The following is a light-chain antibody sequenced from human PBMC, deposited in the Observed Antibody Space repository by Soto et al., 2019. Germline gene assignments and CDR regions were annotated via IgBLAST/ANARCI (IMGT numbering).Light chain of an antibody. Sequence: EIVLTQSPATLSLSPGERATLSCRASPSVDTLLSWYQQKPGQVPRLLIYDASNRATGIPARFSGSGSGTDFTLTISSLKPEDFACYYCQQPRDWPITFGGGTKVEIK. CDR3: QQPRDWPIT. CDR2: DAS. V-gene: IGKV3-11*01. J-gene: IGKJ4*01. CDR1: PSVDTL.